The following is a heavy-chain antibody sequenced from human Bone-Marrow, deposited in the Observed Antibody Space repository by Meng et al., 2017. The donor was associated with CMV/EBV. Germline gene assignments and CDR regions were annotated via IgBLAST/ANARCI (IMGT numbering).Heavy chain of an antibody. CDR3: ARDPKKYYDFWSGYYPTGDGMDV. V-gene: IGHV3-21*01. CDR1: GFTFSSYS. Sequence: GGSLRLSCAASGFTFSSYSMNWVRQAQGKGLEWVSSISSSSSYIYYADSVKGRFTISRDNAKNSLYLQINSLRAEDTAVYYCARDPKKYYDFWSGYYPTGDGMDVWGQGTTVTVSS. J-gene: IGHJ6*02. D-gene: IGHD3-3*01. CDR2: ISSSSSYI.